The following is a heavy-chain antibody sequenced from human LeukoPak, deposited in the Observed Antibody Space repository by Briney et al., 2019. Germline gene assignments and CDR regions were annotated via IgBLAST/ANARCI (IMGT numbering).Heavy chain of an antibody. V-gene: IGHV3-21*01. CDR3: ARDRGGDSADIYFDY. CDR1: GFTFSSYS. CDR2: ISSSSSYI. Sequence: PRGSLRLSCAASGFTFSSYSMNWVRQAPGKGLEWVSSISSSSSYIYYADSVKGRFTISRDNAKNSLYLQMNSLRAEDTAVYYCARDRGGDSADIYFDYWGQGTLVTVSS. J-gene: IGHJ4*02. D-gene: IGHD4-23*01.